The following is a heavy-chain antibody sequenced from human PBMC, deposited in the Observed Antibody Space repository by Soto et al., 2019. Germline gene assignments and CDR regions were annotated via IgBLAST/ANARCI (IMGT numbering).Heavy chain of an antibody. CDR2: IAYDGSSK. V-gene: IGHV3-30*18. Sequence: QVQLEESGGGVVQPGMSPRLSCAASGFTFENFGMHWVRQAPGKGLEWVAVIAYDGSSKYYADSVKGRFTISRDNSNNTLYLQMNSLRIEDTAVYYCAKSLDGVPVQEFDPRGQGTLVTVSS. CDR3: AKSLDGVPVQEFDP. D-gene: IGHD3-3*01. J-gene: IGHJ5*02. CDR1: GFTFENFG.